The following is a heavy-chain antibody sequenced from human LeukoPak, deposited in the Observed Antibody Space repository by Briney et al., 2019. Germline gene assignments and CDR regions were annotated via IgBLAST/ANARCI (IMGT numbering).Heavy chain of an antibody. CDR3: AREESGGYFDY. CDR2: INPTGTGT. CDR1: GYTFTNYY. D-gene: IGHD2-8*02. Sequence: ASVKVSCKASGYTFTNYYMHWVRQAPGQGLEWMGLINPTGTGTNYAQKFRGRVTLTRDTSTTTVYMELSSLRSEDSAVYYCAREESGGYFDYWGQGTLVTVSS. J-gene: IGHJ4*02. V-gene: IGHV1-46*01.